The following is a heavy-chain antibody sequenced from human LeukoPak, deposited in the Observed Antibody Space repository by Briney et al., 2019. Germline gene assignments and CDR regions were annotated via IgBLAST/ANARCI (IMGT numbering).Heavy chain of an antibody. D-gene: IGHD3-22*01. V-gene: IGHV4-30-4*02. J-gene: IGHJ3*02. CDR2: IYYSGST. CDR1: GGSISSGDYY. Sequence: SETLSLTCTVSGGSISSGDYYWSWIRQPPGKGLEWIGYIYYSGSTYYNPSLKSRVTISVDTSKNQFSLKLSSVTAADTAVYYCARSPVVMDAFDIWGQGTMVTVSS. CDR3: ARSPVVMDAFDI.